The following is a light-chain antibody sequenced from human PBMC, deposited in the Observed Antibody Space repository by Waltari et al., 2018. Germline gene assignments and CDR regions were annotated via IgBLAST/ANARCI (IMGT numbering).Light chain of an antibody. CDR2: GAS. CDR1: QSLSSTY. V-gene: IGKV3-20*01. CDR3: QQYGRSPYT. J-gene: IGKJ2*01. Sequence: DIVLTQSPGTLSLSPGERATLSCRASQSLSSTYLAWYQQKPGQAPRLLIYGASSRATGIPDRFSGSGSGTDFTLSISRLEPEDSAVYYCQQYGRSPYTFGQGTKLEIK.